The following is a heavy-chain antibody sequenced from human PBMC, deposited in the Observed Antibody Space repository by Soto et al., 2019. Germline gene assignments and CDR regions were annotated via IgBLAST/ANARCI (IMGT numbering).Heavy chain of an antibody. CDR3: ARVPTTVTTYFDY. Sequence: QVQLQQWGAGLLKPSETLSLTCAVYGGSFSGYYWSWIRQPPGKGLEWIGEINHSGSTNYNPSLKSRVTISVDPSKNQFSLKLSSVTAADTAVYYCARVPTTVTTYFDYWGQGTLVTVSS. CDR1: GGSFSGYY. J-gene: IGHJ4*02. V-gene: IGHV4-34*01. D-gene: IGHD4-17*01. CDR2: INHSGST.